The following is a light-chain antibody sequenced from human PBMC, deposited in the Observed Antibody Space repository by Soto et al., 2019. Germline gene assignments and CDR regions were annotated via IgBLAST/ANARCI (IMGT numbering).Light chain of an antibody. CDR2: EVT. CDR3: SSFAGGGNPVL. Sequence: QSALTQPPSASRCLGQSVTISCTGTSSDVGGYNYVSWHQQHPGKAPKVMIYEVTKRPPGVPDRFSGSKSGNTASLTVSGLQAEDEADYYCSSFAGGGNPVLLGGGTKLTVL. V-gene: IGLV2-8*02. CDR1: SSDVGGYNY. J-gene: IGLJ2*01.